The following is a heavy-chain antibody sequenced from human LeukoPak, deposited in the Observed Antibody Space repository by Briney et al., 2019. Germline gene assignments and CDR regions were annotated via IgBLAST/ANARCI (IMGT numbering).Heavy chain of an antibody. Sequence: GASVKVSCKASGYTFTSYGISWVRQAPGQGLEWMGWISAYNGNTNYAQKLQGRVTMTTDTSTSTAYMELRSLRSDDTAVYYCARDSCSSTSCYSPYFDYWGQGTLVTVPS. CDR3: ARDSCSSTSCYSPYFDY. D-gene: IGHD2-2*02. V-gene: IGHV1-18*01. CDR1: GYTFTSYG. J-gene: IGHJ4*02. CDR2: ISAYNGNT.